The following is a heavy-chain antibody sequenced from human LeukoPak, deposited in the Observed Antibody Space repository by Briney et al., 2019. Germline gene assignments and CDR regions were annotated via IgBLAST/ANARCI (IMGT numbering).Heavy chain of an antibody. CDR2: INPNSGGT. D-gene: IGHD2-21*02. J-gene: IGHJ3*02. Sequence: AASVKVSCKASGYTFTGYYMHWVRQAPGQGLEWMGWINPNSGGTNYAQKFQGRITVTTDTSTSTAYMELRSLRSDDTAVYYCARWTAIPGHDAFDIWGQGTMVTVSS. CDR1: GYTFTGYY. CDR3: ARWTAIPGHDAFDI. V-gene: IGHV1-2*02.